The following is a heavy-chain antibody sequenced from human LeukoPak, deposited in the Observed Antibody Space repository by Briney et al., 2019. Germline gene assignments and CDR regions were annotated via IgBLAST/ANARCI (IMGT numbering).Heavy chain of an antibody. Sequence: PGGSLRLSCAASGFSFSSYAMHWVRQAPGKGLEYGSGITSRGTDTSYANSVKGRFTISRDNSKNTLYLQMGSLRVEDMAVYYCARGRGTTVTASMDVWGQGTTVTVSS. V-gene: IGHV3-64*01. CDR3: ARGRGTTVTASMDV. J-gene: IGHJ6*02. D-gene: IGHD4-17*01. CDR2: ITSRGTDT. CDR1: GFSFSSYA.